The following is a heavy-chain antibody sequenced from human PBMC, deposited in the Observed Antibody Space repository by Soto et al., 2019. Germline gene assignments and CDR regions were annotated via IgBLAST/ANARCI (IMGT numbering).Heavy chain of an antibody. CDR2: ISAFNGET. CDR3: VRDQQWLLQVPLNFDY. CDR1: GFTFSDYG. Sequence: QIQLVQSGAEVKKPGASVKVSCKASGFTFSDYGFSWVRQAPGRGLEWMGWISAFNGETNYTQKSEGRVAMTTDAATPTAYMELRSLTVDDTAVYYCVRDQQWLLQVPLNFDYWGQGTVVTVSS. V-gene: IGHV1-18*01. J-gene: IGHJ4*02. D-gene: IGHD6-19*01.